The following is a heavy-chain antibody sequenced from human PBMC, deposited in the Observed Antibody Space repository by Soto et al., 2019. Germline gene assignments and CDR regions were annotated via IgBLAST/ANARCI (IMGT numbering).Heavy chain of an antibody. V-gene: IGHV3-23*01. CDR1: GFTFSSYA. D-gene: IGHD2-21*01. CDR2: ISGSGGST. CDR3: AKENKPHVVRVVWHQTYYYYGMDV. Sequence: PGGSLRLSCAASGFTFSSYAMSWVRQAPGKGLEWVSAISGSGGSTYYADSVKGRFTISRDNSKNTLYLQMNSLRAEDTAVYYCAKENKPHVVRVVWHQTYYYYGMDVWGQGTTVTVSS. J-gene: IGHJ6*02.